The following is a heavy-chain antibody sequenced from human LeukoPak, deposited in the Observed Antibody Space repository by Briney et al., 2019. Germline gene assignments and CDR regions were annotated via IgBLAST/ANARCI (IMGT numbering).Heavy chain of an antibody. Sequence: ASVKVSCKVSGYTLTELSMHWVRQAPGKGLEWMGGFDPEDGETIYAQKFQGRVTMTEDTSTDTAYMELSSLRSEDTAVYYCATRPPGYSGSYCFDYWGQGTLVTVSS. V-gene: IGHV1-24*01. J-gene: IGHJ4*02. CDR1: GYTLTELS. CDR3: ATRPPGYSGSYCFDY. CDR2: FDPEDGET. D-gene: IGHD1-26*01.